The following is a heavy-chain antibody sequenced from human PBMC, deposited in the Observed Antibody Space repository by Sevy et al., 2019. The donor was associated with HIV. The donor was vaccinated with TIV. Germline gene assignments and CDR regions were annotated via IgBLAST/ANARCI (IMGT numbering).Heavy chain of an antibody. CDR1: GGSFSXYY. CDR2: INXSXST. Sequence: SETLSLTCAVYGGSFSXYYWSWIRQPPGKGLEWIGEINXSXSTNYNPSLKSRVTISVDTSKNQFSLKLSSVTAADTAXXYXARGWGCSGGSCQGXYYXXXXXXXXXXXTVTVSS. D-gene: IGHD2-15*01. J-gene: IGHJ6*03. CDR3: ARGWGCSGGSCQGXYYXXXXXX. V-gene: IGHV4-34*01.